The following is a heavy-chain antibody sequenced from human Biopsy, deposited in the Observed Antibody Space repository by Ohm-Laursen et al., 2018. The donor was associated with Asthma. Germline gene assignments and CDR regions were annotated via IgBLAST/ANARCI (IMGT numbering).Heavy chain of an antibody. J-gene: IGHJ6*02. Sequence: SSVKVSCKSSGDSFSNYAISWVRQAPGQGLERMGGIIPVLGTPDHAQMFEGRVTITADESTSTAYMELSSLSSEDTAVYYCARGYSGSDRIVYYYSGLEVWGQGTTVTVSS. V-gene: IGHV1-69*01. CDR2: IIPVLGTP. CDR3: ARGYSGSDRIVYYYSGLEV. CDR1: GDSFSNYA. D-gene: IGHD5-12*01.